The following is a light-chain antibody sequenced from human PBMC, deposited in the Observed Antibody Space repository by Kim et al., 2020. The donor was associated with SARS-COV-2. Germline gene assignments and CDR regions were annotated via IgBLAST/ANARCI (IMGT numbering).Light chain of an antibody. V-gene: IGLV6-57*03. CDR1: SGSIDDNS. CDR2: EDD. J-gene: IGLJ2*01. CDR3: QSYNRDNVI. Sequence: GKQVTITSTRSSGSIDDNSVQWYQQRPGGVPTTVIYEDDQRPSGVSDRFSGSIDNSSNSASLTISGLRTEDEADYYCQSYNRDNVIFGGGTQLTVL.